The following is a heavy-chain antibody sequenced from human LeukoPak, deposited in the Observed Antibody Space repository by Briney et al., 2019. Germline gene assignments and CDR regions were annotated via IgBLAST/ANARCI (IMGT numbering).Heavy chain of an antibody. D-gene: IGHD6-19*01. CDR3: AKDSGYSSGEGSFDY. CDR2: ISGSGGST. CDR1: GFTFSSYW. V-gene: IGHV3-23*01. Sequence: GGSLRLSCSVSGFTFSSYWMHWVPQAPGKGLEWVSAISGSGGSTYYADSVKGRFTISRDNSKNTLYLQVNSLRADDTAVYYCAKDSGYSSGEGSFDYWGQGTLVTVSS. J-gene: IGHJ4*02.